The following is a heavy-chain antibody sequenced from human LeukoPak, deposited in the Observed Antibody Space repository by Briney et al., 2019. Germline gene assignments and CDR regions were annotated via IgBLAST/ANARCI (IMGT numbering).Heavy chain of an antibody. Sequence: GGSLRLSCTASRFTFSSYGIHWVRQAPGKGLEWVSSISSSSSYIYYADSVKGRFTISRDNSKNSLYLQMNSLRTEDTALYYCANGGLYSGNHEAFDIWGQGTMVTVSS. V-gene: IGHV3-21*04. CDR1: RFTFSSYG. CDR2: ISSSSSYI. D-gene: IGHD1-26*01. J-gene: IGHJ3*02. CDR3: ANGGLYSGNHEAFDI.